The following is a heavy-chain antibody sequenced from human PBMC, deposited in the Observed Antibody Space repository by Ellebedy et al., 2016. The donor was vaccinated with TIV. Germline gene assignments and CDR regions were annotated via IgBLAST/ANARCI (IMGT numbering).Heavy chain of an antibody. CDR1: GFSSSDYY. Sequence: GESLKISCAASGFSSSDYYMSWIRQAPGKGLEWVSYISDSGSMIHYADSVKGRFTISRDNSKNSLYLQMNNLRAEGTAVYYCARISSGRSFYGMDVWGQGTTVTVSS. D-gene: IGHD6-19*01. CDR3: ARISSGRSFYGMDV. CDR2: ISDSGSMI. V-gene: IGHV3-11*01. J-gene: IGHJ6*02.